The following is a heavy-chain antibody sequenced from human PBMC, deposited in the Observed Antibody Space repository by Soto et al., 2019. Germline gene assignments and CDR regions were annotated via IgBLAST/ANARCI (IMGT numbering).Heavy chain of an antibody. CDR1: GFTFGDYA. V-gene: IGHV3-49*05. Sequence: EVQLVESGGGLVKPGRSLRLSGTASGFTFGDYAMSWFRQAPGKGLEWVGFIRSKAYGGTTEYAASVKGRFTISRDDSKSIAYLQMNSLKTEDTAVYYCTRHRDSSGWYNWFDPWGQGTLVTVSS. D-gene: IGHD6-19*01. CDR2: IRSKAYGGTT. J-gene: IGHJ5*02. CDR3: TRHRDSSGWYNWFDP.